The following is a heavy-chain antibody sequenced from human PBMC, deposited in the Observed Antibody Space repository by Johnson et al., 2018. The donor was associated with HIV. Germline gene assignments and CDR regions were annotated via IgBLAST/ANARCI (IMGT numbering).Heavy chain of an antibody. Sequence: QVQLVESGGDVVQPGRSLRLSCAASGFTFSSYAMHWVRQAPGKGLEWVAVIWFDGNTEYYADSVKGRFTISRDNSKNTLYLQMNSLRVEDTAVYYCAKGQVARGAFDIWGQGTMVTVSS. V-gene: IGHV3-33*06. CDR1: GFTFSSYA. CDR3: AKGQVARGAFDI. D-gene: IGHD2-15*01. CDR2: IWFDGNTE. J-gene: IGHJ3*02.